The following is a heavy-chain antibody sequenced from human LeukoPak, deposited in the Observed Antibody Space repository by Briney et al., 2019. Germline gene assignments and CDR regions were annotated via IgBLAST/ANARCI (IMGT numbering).Heavy chain of an antibody. V-gene: IGHV4-59*01. Sequence: SETLSLTCTVSGGSISSYYWSWIRQPPGKGLEWIGYIYYSGSTNYNPSLKSRVTISVDTSKNQSSLKLSSVAAADTAGYYCARVVSSWASYYYYYMDVWGKGTTVTVSS. D-gene: IGHD6-13*01. CDR1: GGSISSYY. J-gene: IGHJ6*03. CDR2: IYYSGST. CDR3: ARVVSSWASYYYYYMDV.